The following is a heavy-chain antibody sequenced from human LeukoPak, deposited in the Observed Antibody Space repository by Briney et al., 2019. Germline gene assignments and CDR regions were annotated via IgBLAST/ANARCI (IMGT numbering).Heavy chain of an antibody. CDR2: IYYSGST. CDR1: DGSISSYY. V-gene: IGHV4-59*01. CDR3: ARDRANNWFDP. J-gene: IGHJ5*02. Sequence: SETLSLTCTVSDGSISSYYWSWIRQPPGKGLDWIGYIYYSGSTNYNPSLKSRVTISVDTSKKQLSLKLSSVTAADTAVYYCARDRANNWFDPWGQGTLVTVSS.